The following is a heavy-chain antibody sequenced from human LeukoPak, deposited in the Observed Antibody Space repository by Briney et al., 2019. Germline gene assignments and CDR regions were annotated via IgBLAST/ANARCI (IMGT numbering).Heavy chain of an antibody. CDR2: INPSGGST. J-gene: IGHJ5*02. Sequence: ASVKVSCKASGYTFTSYYMHWVRQAPGQGLEWMGIINPSGGSTSYAQKFQGRVTMTRDTSTSTVYMKLSSVTAADTAVYYCARALPGYSYGLNWFDPWGQGTLVTVSS. V-gene: IGHV1-46*01. D-gene: IGHD5-18*01. CDR3: ARALPGYSYGLNWFDP. CDR1: GYTFTSYY.